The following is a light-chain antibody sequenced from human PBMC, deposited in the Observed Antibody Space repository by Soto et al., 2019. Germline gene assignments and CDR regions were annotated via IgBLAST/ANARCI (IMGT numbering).Light chain of an antibody. CDR3: QQYNNWPPIT. J-gene: IGKJ5*01. Sequence: EIVLTQSPGTLSLSPGERATLSCRASQSVSRNYLAWYQQKPGQAPRLLIYGASTRATGIPARFSGSGSGTDFTLTISSLQSEDFAVYYCQQYNNWPPITFGQGTRLEIK. V-gene: IGKV3-15*01. CDR1: QSVSRN. CDR2: GAS.